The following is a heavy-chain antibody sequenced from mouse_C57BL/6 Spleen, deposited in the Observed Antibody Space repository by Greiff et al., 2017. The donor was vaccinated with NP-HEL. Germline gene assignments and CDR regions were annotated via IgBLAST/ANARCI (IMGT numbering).Heavy chain of an antibody. J-gene: IGHJ2*01. CDR2: INPYNGGT. Sequence: LVEPGASVKMSCKASGYTFTNYYMNWVKQSHGKSLEWIGVINPYNGGTSYNQKFKGKATLTVDKSSSTAYMELNSLTAEDSAVYYCATNFHYWGQGTTLTVSS. D-gene: IGHD4-1*01. CDR3: ATNFHY. CDR1: GYTFTNYY. V-gene: IGHV1-19*01.